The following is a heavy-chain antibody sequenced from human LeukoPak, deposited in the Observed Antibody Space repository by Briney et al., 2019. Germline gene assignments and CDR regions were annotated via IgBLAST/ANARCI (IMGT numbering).Heavy chain of an antibody. CDR2: IRSRAYGATT. D-gene: IGHD2-2*01. J-gene: IGHJ4*02. V-gene: IGHV3-49*03. Sequence: GGSLRLSCTASGLTFGDYALSWFRQAPGKGLEWVAFIRSRAYGATTEYAASVKDRFTISRDDSESIAYLHMNSLKTGDTAVYYCTRGLSSTSCSYYWGQGTLVTVSS. CDR1: GLTFGDYA. CDR3: TRGLSSTSCSYY.